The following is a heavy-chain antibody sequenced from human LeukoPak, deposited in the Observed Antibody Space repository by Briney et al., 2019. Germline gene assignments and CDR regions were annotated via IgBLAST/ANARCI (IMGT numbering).Heavy chain of an antibody. Sequence: GGSLRLSCAASGFTFRSYVMNWVRQAPGKGLVWVSRINTDGSSTSYADSVKGRFTISRDNAKNTLYLQMNSLRAEDTAVYYCARVSSSSWWALDYWGQGTLVTVSS. CDR1: GFTFRSYV. CDR2: INTDGSST. J-gene: IGHJ4*02. CDR3: ARVSSSSWWALDY. V-gene: IGHV3-74*01. D-gene: IGHD6-13*01.